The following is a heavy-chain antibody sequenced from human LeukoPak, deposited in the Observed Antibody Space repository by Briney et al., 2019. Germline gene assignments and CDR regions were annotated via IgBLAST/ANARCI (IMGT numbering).Heavy chain of an antibody. CDR1: GGSISSGGYY. CDR3: ARERGSTSNYYFDY. V-gene: IGHV4-30-2*01. CDR2: IHHSGST. D-gene: IGHD2-2*01. J-gene: IGHJ4*02. Sequence: SQTLSLTCTVSGGSISSGGYYWSWIRQPPGKGLEWIGYIHHSGSTYYNPSLKSRVTISVDRSKNQFSLKLSSVTAADTAVYYCARERGSTSNYYFDYWGQGTLVTVSS.